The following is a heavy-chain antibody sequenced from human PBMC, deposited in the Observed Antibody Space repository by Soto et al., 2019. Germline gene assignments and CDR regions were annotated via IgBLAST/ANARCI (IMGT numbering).Heavy chain of an antibody. D-gene: IGHD3-22*01. V-gene: IGHV3-7*01. CDR1: GFTFSSYW. CDR2: IKQDGSEK. CDR3: ARDGLGYYYDSSGSLDALDI. Sequence: PGWSLRLSCAASGFTFSSYWMSWVRQAPGKGLEWVANIKQDGSEKYYVDSVKGRFTISRDNAKNSLYLQMNSLRAEDTAVYYCARDGLGYYYDSSGSLDALDIWGQGTIVTVSS. J-gene: IGHJ3*02.